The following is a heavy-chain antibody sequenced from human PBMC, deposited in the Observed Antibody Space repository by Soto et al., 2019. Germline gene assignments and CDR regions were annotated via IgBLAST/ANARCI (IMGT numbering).Heavy chain of an antibody. CDR3: ARFDSSGWLGRYYYYGMDV. CDR2: ISAYNGYT. D-gene: IGHD6-19*01. J-gene: IGHJ6*02. V-gene: IGHV1-18*01. CDR1: GYTFTSYG. Sequence: ASVKVSCKASGYTFTSYGISWVRQAPGQGLEWMGWISAYNGYTNYAQKLQGRVTMTTDTSTSTAYMELRSLRSDDTAVYYCARFDSSGWLGRYYYYGMDVWGQGTTVTVSS.